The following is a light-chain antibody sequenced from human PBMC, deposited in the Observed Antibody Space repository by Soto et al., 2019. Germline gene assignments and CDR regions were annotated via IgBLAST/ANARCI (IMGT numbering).Light chain of an antibody. Sequence: EILLTQSPGSLSLSPGDRDTLSCRASQSFSSTFFAWYQQKPGQAPRLLIYRASSRATGIPDRFSGSGSGTDFTLTISRLEPEEFALYYCQRYASSVPVGQGTKVEIK. V-gene: IGKV3-20*01. CDR1: QSFSSTF. CDR2: RAS. CDR3: QRYASSVP. J-gene: IGKJ1*01.